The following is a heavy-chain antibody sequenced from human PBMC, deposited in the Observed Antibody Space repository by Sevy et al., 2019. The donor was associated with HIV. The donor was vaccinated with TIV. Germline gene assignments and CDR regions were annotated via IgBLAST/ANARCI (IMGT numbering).Heavy chain of an antibody. CDR2: ISNDGGNQ. D-gene: IGHD5-12*01. J-gene: IGHJ4*02. CDR1: GFTFRSYG. V-gene: IGHV3-30*18. Sequence: GGSLRLSCAASGFTFRSYGMHWVRQAPGKGLEWVAVISNDGGNQYYADSWKGRFTISRDNSKNPVYWQMNSLRTEDTAVYYCAKDVSDGYNYFLDFWGQGALVTVSS. CDR3: AKDVSDGYNYFLDF.